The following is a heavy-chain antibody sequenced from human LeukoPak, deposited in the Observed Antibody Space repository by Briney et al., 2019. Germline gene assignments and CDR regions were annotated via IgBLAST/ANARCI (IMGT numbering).Heavy chain of an antibody. CDR3: ARGVAARAIDY. Sequence: PGGSLRLFCAASGFTFSNYGMNWVRQAPGKGLEWVSFISSSSGYIYYADSVKGRFTISRDNAKTSLFLQMNSLRAEDTAVYYCARGVAARAIDYWGQGTLVTVSS. CDR2: ISSSSGYI. V-gene: IGHV3-21*01. CDR1: GFTFSNYG. D-gene: IGHD6-6*01. J-gene: IGHJ4*02.